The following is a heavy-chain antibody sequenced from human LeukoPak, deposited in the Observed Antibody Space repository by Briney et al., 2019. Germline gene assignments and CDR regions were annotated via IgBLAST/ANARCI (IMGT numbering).Heavy chain of an antibody. CDR3: ARQLPTAAADTRGYFEY. Sequence: SETLSLTCSVSGGSISNADYYWGWIPQAPGKGLEWIGSIFYGERNHYNPSLKSRATMSVDTSKNQFSLKLTSVTAADAAMYYCARQLPTAAADTRGYFEYWGQGAVVTVSS. CDR2: IFYGERN. D-gene: IGHD6-13*01. J-gene: IGHJ4*01. CDR1: GGSISNADYY. V-gene: IGHV4-39*01.